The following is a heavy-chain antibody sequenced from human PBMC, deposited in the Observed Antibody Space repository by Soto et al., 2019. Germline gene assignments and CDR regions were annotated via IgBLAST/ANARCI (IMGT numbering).Heavy chain of an antibody. V-gene: IGHV1-46*01. Sequence: ASVKVSCKASGYTFTSYYMHWVRQAPGQGLEWMGIINPSGGSTSYAQKFQGRVTMTRDTSTSTVYMELSSLRSEDTAVYYCARDQLGYYDFWSGYYGLLYYYYGMDVWGQGTTVTVYS. CDR1: GYTFTSYY. CDR2: INPSGGST. CDR3: ARDQLGYYDFWSGYYGLLYYYYGMDV. J-gene: IGHJ6*01. D-gene: IGHD3-3*01.